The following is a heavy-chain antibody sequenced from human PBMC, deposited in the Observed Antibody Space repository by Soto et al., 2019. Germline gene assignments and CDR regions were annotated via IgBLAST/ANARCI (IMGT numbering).Heavy chain of an antibody. CDR1: GFTFSSYA. Sequence: EVQLLESGGGLVQPGGSLRLSCAASGFTFSSYAMSWVRQAPGKGLEWVSAISGSGVRTYYADSVKGRFTISRDNSKNTLYLKMNSLRVEDTAEYYCAKDPYGSEPQYYFDYWGQGTLVTVSS. J-gene: IGHJ4*02. D-gene: IGHD6-25*01. V-gene: IGHV3-23*01. CDR3: AKDPYGSEPQYYFDY. CDR2: ISGSGVRT.